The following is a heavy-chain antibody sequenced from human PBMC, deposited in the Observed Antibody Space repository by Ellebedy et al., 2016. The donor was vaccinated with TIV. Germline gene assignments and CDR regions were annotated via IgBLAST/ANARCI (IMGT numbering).Heavy chain of an antibody. CDR3: ASVRWLQPELYYFDS. J-gene: IGHJ4*02. CDR2: IIPMFPTP. D-gene: IGHD5-24*01. CDR1: GGTFSRIA. V-gene: IGHV1-69*13. Sequence: SVKVSXKASGGTFSRIAISWVRQAPGQGLEWMGGIIPMFPTPNYAQKFQGRVTITADQPTNTAYMELSSLRSDDTALFYCASVRWLQPELYYFDSWGQGTLVTVSS.